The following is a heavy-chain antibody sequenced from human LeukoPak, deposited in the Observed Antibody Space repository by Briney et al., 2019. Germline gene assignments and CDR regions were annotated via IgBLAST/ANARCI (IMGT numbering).Heavy chain of an antibody. V-gene: IGHV1-46*01. Sequence: EASVKVSCKASGYSFTRYNVHWVRQAPGQGLEWLGILNPSNGDTSYARRTRGRVTLTRDTSTSTVYMEMSSLTSEDTALYYCTREAQGTYLFDDWGQGTLVTVSS. J-gene: IGHJ4*02. CDR1: GYSFTRYN. CDR2: LNPSNGDT. CDR3: TREAQGTYLFDD.